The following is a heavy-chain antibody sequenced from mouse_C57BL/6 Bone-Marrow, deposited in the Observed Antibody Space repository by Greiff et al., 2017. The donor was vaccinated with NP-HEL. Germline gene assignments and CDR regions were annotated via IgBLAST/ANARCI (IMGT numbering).Heavy chain of an antibody. V-gene: IGHV5-4*01. CDR1: GFTFSSYA. CDR2: ISDGGSYT. D-gene: IGHD1-1*01. CDR3: AREGLLYYGSSYRFAY. J-gene: IGHJ3*01. Sequence: EVQLVESGGGLVKPGGSLKLSCAASGFTFSSYAMSWVRQTPEKRLEWVATISDGGSYTYYPDNVTGRFTISRDNAKNNLYLQMSHLKSEDTAMYYCAREGLLYYGSSYRFAYWGQGTLVTVSA.